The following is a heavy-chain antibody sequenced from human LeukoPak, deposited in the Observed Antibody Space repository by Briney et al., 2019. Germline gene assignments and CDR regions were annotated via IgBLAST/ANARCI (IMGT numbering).Heavy chain of an antibody. Sequence: ASVKVSCKASGYTFTSYDINWVRQATGQGLEWMGWMNPNSGNTGYAQKFQGRVTMTRNTSISTAYMELSNLRSEDTAVYYCARVSQTPAYYYTSGYYYHGYWGQGTRVTVSS. CDR3: ARVSQTPAYYYTSGYYYHGY. CDR2: MNPNSGNT. CDR1: GYTFTSYD. V-gene: IGHV1-8*01. J-gene: IGHJ4*02. D-gene: IGHD3-22*01.